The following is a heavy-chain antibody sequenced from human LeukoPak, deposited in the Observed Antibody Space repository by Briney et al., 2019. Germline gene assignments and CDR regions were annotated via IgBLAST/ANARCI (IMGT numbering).Heavy chain of an antibody. CDR3: ARMIRDYGDSNWFDP. CDR1: GFTVSSNY. Sequence: PGGSLRLSCAASGFTVSSNYMSWVRQAPGKGLEWVSVIYSGGSTYYADSVKGRFTISRDNSKNTLYLQMNSLRAEDTAIYYCARMIRDYGDSNWFDPWGQGTLVTVSS. CDR2: IYSGGST. D-gene: IGHD4-17*01. J-gene: IGHJ5*02. V-gene: IGHV3-53*01.